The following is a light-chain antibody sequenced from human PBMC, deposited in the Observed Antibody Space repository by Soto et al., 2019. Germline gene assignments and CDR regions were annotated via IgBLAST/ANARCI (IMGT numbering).Light chain of an antibody. CDR1: QGISNY. CDR3: QKYNSAPRT. V-gene: IGKV1-27*01. J-gene: IGKJ1*01. CDR2: AAY. Sequence: DIQMTQSPSSLSASVGDRVTITCRASQGISNYLAWYQQKPGKVPKLLIYAAYTLQLGVPYRFSGSGSGTDFTLTISSLQPEDVATYYCQKYNSAPRTFGQGTKVEIK.